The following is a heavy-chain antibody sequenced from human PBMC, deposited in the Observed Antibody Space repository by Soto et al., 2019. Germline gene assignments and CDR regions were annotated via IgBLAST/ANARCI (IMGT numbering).Heavy chain of an antibody. V-gene: IGHV1-8*01. CDR2: MNPNSGNT. D-gene: IGHD4-4*01. J-gene: IGHJ6*02. CDR3: ARVKQSDYYYGMDV. CDR1: GYTFTSYD. Sequence: QVQLVQSGAEVKKPGASVKVSCKASGYTFTSYDINWVRQATGQGLEWMGWMNPNSGNTGYAQKFQGRVTMTRNTSISTAYRELSSLRSEDTAVYYCARVKQSDYYYGMDVWGQGTTVTVSS.